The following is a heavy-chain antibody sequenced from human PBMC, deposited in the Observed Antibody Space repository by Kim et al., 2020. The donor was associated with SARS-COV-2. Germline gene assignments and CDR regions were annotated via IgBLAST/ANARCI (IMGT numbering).Heavy chain of an antibody. CDR2: IIPIFGTA. CDR1: GGTFSSYA. Sequence: SVKVSCKASGGTFSSYAISWVRQAPGQGLEWMGGIIPIFGTANYAQKFQGRVTITADESTSTAYMELSSLRSEDTAVYYCASGARITMVRGVFSENWFDPWGQGTLVTVSS. J-gene: IGHJ5*02. D-gene: IGHD3-10*01. V-gene: IGHV1-69*13. CDR3: ASGARITMVRGVFSENWFDP.